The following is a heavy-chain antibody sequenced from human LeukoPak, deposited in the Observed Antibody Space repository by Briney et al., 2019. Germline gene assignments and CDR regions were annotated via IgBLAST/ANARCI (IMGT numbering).Heavy chain of an antibody. Sequence: DPGGSLRLSCAASGFTFSSYAMSWVRQAPGKGLEWVSVIYSGGSTYYADSVKGRFTISRDNSKNTLYLQMNSLRAEDTAVYYCARHGSITMVRGRLRYYYMDVWGKGTTVTISS. CDR2: IYSGGST. D-gene: IGHD3-10*01. J-gene: IGHJ6*03. CDR1: GFTFSSYA. V-gene: IGHV3-66*04. CDR3: ARHGSITMVRGRLRYYYMDV.